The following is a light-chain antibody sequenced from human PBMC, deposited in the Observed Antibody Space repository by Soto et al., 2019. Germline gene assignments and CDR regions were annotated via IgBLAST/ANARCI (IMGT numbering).Light chain of an antibody. CDR1: QSVTSSY. J-gene: IGKJ2*01. V-gene: IGKV3-20*01. CDR3: QQYGSSPPYT. Sequence: EIVLTQSPGTLSLSPGERATLSCRASQSVTSSYLAWYQQKPGQAPRRLIYGASNRATGIPDRFSGSGSGTDFTLIISRLEPEDFAVYFCQQYGSSPPYTFGQGTKLEIK. CDR2: GAS.